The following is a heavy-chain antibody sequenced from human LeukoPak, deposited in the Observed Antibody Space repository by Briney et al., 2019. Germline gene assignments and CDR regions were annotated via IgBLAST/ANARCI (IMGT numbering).Heavy chain of an antibody. J-gene: IGHJ5*02. CDR2: ISGSGGST. D-gene: IGHD6-19*01. CDR3: AKGSGVAGTFGWFDP. V-gene: IGHV3-23*01. CDR1: GFTFSSYA. Sequence: GGSLSLSCAASGFTFSSYAMSWVRQAPGKGLEWVSAISGSGGSTYYADSVKGRFTISRDNSKNTLYLQMNSLRAEDTAVYYCAKGSGVAGTFGWFDPWGQGTLVTVSS.